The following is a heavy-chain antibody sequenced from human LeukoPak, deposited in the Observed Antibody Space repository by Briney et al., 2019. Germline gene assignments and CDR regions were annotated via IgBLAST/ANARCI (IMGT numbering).Heavy chain of an antibody. Sequence: SVKVSCKASGGTFSSYAISWVRQAPGQGLEWMGGIIPIFGTANYAQKFQGRVTITADKSTSTAYMELSSLRSEDTAVYYCARMSGNVVVPAGTLGYYYYYGMDVWGKATTVTVSS. CDR3: ARMSGNVVVPAGTLGYYYYYGMDV. D-gene: IGHD2-2*01. V-gene: IGHV1-69*06. CDR1: GGTFSSYA. J-gene: IGHJ6*04. CDR2: IIPIFGTA.